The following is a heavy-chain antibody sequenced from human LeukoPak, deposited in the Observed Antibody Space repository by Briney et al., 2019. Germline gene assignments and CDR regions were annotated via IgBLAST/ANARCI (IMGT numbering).Heavy chain of an antibody. Sequence: GASVKVSCKASGYAFTSYAMNWVRQAPGQGLEWMGWINTNTGNPTYAQGFTGRFVFSLDTSVSTAYLQISSLKAEDTAVYYCARGFGKLNGKIAAAGTGEDYWGQGTLVTVSS. CDR2: INTNTGNP. CDR3: ARGFGKLNGKIAAAGTGEDY. CDR1: GYAFTSYA. J-gene: IGHJ4*02. D-gene: IGHD6-13*01. V-gene: IGHV7-4-1*02.